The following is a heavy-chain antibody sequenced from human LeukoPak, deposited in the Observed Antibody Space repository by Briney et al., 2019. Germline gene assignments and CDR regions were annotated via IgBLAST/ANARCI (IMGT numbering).Heavy chain of an antibody. CDR3: ARELYYYDGSGYYDHDAFDI. D-gene: IGHD3-22*01. V-gene: IGHV4-59*01. CDR2: IYYSGST. J-gene: IGHJ3*02. CDR1: GGSISSYY. Sequence: SETLSLTCTVSGGSISSYYWSWIRQPPGKGLEWIGYIYYSGSTNYNPYLKRRVAISVDTSKHQFFLKLSPVTAADTAVYYCARELYYYDGSGYYDHDAFDIWGQGTMVTVSS.